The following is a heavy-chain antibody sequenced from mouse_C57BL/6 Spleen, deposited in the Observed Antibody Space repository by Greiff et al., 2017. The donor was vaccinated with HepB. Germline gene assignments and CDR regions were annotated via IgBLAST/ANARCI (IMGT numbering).Heavy chain of an antibody. CDR3: ARWYYRQPHGAMDY. D-gene: IGHD1-1*01. CDR2: IYPGDGDT. CDR1: GYAFSSSW. Sequence: VQLQESGPELVKPGASVKISCKASGYAFSSSWMNWVKQRPGKGLEWIGRIYPGDGDTNYNGKFKGKATLTADKSSSTAYMQLSSLTSEDSAVYCCARWYYRQPHGAMDYWGQGTTGTVSS. J-gene: IGHJ4*01. V-gene: IGHV1-82*01.